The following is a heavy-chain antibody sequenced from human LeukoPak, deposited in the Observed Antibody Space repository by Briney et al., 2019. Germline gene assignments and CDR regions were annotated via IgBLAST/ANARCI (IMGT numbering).Heavy chain of an antibody. V-gene: IGHV4-61*02. D-gene: IGHD2-2*01. CDR2: IYTSGST. Sequence: SQTLSLTCTVSGGSISSGSYYWSWIRQPAGKGLEWIGRIYTSGSTNYNPSLKSRVTISVDTSKNQFSLKLSSVTAADTAVYYCARDLWYCSSTSCFGYYYMDVWGKGTTVTVSS. CDR1: GGSISSGSYY. J-gene: IGHJ6*03. CDR3: ARDLWYCSSTSCFGYYYMDV.